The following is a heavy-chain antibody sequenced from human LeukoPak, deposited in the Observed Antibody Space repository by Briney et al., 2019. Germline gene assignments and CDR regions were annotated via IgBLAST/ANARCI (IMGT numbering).Heavy chain of an antibody. CDR1: GYTFPTYD. J-gene: IGHJ4*02. D-gene: IGHD3-22*01. CDR3: ARGLGDYYDTSGYYYAVPAH. Sequence: ASVKVSCKASGYTFPTYDITWVRQATGQGLEWMGWMNPNSGDTAYAQKFQGRVAMTRDTSISTAYMELSSLRSEDTAVYYCARGLGDYYDTSGYYYAVPAHWGQGTLVTVSS. CDR2: MNPNSGDT. V-gene: IGHV1-8*01.